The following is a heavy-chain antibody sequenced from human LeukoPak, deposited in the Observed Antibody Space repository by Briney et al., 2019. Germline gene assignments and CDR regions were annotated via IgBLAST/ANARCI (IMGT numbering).Heavy chain of an antibody. CDR3: AKDRRGIAAAGPRDY. V-gene: IGHV3-23*01. J-gene: IGHJ4*02. CDR1: GFSFSTYS. CDR2: ISGSGGST. D-gene: IGHD6-13*01. Sequence: PGGSLRLSCAASGFSFSTYSMSWVRQAPGKGLEWVSAISGSGGSTYYADSVKGRFTISRDNSKNTLYLQMNSLRAEDTAVYYCAKDRRGIAAAGPRDYWGQGTLVTVSS.